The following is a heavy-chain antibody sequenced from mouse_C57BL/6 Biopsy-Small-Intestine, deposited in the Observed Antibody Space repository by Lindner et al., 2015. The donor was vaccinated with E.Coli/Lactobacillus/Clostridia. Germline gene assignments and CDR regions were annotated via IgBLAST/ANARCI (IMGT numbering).Heavy chain of an antibody. CDR3: ATWVYDGYYTFAY. Sequence: VQLQESGPELVKPGASVKMSCKASGYTFTASFIHWVKQKPGQGLEWIGYIHPYNDDTKFNEEFKGKATLTSDKSSSTAYMELSSLTSEDSAVYYCATWVYDGYYTFAYWGQGTLVTVSA. J-gene: IGHJ3*01. D-gene: IGHD2-3*01. V-gene: IGHV1-14*01. CDR2: IHPYNDDT. CDR1: GYTFTASF.